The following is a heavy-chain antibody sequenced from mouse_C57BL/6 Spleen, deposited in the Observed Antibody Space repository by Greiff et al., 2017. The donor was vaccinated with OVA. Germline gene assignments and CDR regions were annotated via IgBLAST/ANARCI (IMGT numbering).Heavy chain of an antibody. J-gene: IGHJ4*01. CDR3: ARYDDYDEGARAMDY. Sequence: QVQLKQSGPELVKPGASVKLSCKASGYTFTSYDINWVKQRPGQGLEWIGWIYPRDGSTKNNEKFKGKATLTVDTSSSTAYMEPHSLTSEDSAVYFCARYDDYDEGARAMDYWGQGTSVTVSS. CDR1: GYTFTSYD. CDR2: IYPRDGST. V-gene: IGHV1-85*01. D-gene: IGHD2-4*01.